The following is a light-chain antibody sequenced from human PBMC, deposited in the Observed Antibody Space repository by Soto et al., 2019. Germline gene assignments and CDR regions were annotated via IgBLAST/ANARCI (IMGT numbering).Light chain of an antibody. Sequence: EVVLTQSPATLSLSPGERATLSRRASQSISSYLAWYQQKPGQSPRLLISDAFNRATGIPARFSGSGSGTDFTLTISSLESEDFVVYYCQQRSNWPPTFGQGTKLEIK. CDR1: QSISSY. CDR2: DAF. J-gene: IGKJ2*01. V-gene: IGKV3-11*01. CDR3: QQRSNWPPT.